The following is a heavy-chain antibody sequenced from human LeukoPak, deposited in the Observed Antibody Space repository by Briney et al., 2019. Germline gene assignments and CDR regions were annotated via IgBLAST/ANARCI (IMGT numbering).Heavy chain of an antibody. D-gene: IGHD2-21*02. CDR1: GYTFTGYY. Sequence: ASVNVSCKASGYTFTGYYIHWLRQAPGQGLEWMGWINPYSGATDSAQTFQGRVTVARDTSTTTAYMELNRLTSDDTAVYYCARANGGGAYYPFDHWGQGTLVAVSS. V-gene: IGHV1-2*02. CDR2: INPYSGAT. J-gene: IGHJ4*02. CDR3: ARANGGGAYYPFDH.